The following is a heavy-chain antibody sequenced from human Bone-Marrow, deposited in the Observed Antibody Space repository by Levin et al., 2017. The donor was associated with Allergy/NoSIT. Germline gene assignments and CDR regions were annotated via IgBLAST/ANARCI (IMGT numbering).Heavy chain of an antibody. CDR1: GFTFDDYA. V-gene: IGHV3-9*01. J-gene: IGHJ3*02. CDR3: AKDIRVGQLVGDDAFDI. CDR2: ISWNSGSI. Sequence: GGSLRLSCAASGFTFDDYAMHWVRQAPGKGLEWVSGISWNSGSIGYADSVKGRFTISRDNAKNSLYLQMNSLRAEDTALYYCAKDIRVGQLVGDDAFDIWGQGTMVTVSS. D-gene: IGHD6-6*01.